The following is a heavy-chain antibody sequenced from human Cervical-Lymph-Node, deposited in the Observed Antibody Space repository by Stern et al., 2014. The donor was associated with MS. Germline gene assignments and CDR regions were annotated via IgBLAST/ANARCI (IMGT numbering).Heavy chain of an antibody. J-gene: IGHJ6*02. CDR2: IDPSGGST. Sequence: VQLVESGAEVKKPGASGKVSCKASGYTFTNYYMHLVRQAPGQGLEWMGIIDPSGGSTTYAQKFQGRVTMTRDTSTSTVYMELSSLRSEDTAVYYCARDQRNSGEGTRCDVWGQGTTVTVSS. V-gene: IGHV1-46*01. CDR1: GYTFTNYY. D-gene: IGHD4-23*01. CDR3: ARDQRNSGEGTRCDV.